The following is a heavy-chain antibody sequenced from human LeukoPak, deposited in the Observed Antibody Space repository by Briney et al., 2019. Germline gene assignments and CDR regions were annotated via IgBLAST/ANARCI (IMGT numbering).Heavy chain of an antibody. D-gene: IGHD3-10*01. CDR3: AKDVGEYGNSPIDY. Sequence: PGGSLRLSCAASGFTFSDYYMSWVRQAPGKGLEWVSAISGSGGSTYYADSVKGRFTLSRDNSKNTLYLQMNSLRADDTAVYYCAKDVGEYGNSPIDYWGQGTLVTVSS. V-gene: IGHV3-23*01. CDR1: GFTFSDYY. CDR2: ISGSGGST. J-gene: IGHJ4*02.